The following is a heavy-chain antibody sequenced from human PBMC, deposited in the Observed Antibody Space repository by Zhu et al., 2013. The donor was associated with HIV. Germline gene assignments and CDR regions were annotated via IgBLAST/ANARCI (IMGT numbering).Heavy chain of an antibody. J-gene: IGHJ4*02. CDR1: GGTFSTYG. V-gene: IGHV1-69*01. CDR2: VIPIFGAA. CDR3: ARDKYYGSGSLDY. D-gene: IGHD3-10*01. Sequence: QVQLVQSGAEVKKPGSSVKVSCKVTGGTFSTYGFSWVRQGPGQGLEWMGGVIPIFGAANYAQKFRGRVTITADESSSTAYMELSSLRTEDTAVYFCARDKYYGSGSLDYWGQGTLVTVSS.